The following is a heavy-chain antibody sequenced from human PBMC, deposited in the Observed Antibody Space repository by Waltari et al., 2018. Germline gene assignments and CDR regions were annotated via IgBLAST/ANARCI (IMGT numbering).Heavy chain of an antibody. J-gene: IGHJ4*02. CDR3: ARGHCTGGSCHSGDNFDL. CDR2: IYSGITT. V-gene: IGHV3-53*03. Sequence: EVNLVESGGGLVQPGGSLRLSCAASGSLGAVTSLTWVRQASGKGLEWVSVIYSGITTYYADSAKDRFIISRDNSKNTLFLQMNSLRAEDTAVYYCARGHCTGGSCHSGDNFDLWGQGTLVTVSS. D-gene: IGHD2-15*01. CDR1: GSLGAVTS.